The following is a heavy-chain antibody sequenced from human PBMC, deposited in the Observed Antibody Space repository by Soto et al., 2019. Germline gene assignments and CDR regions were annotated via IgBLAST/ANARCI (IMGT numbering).Heavy chain of an antibody. Sequence: ASVKVSCKXSGYTFTSYDINWVRQATGQGLEWMGWMNPNSGNTGYAQKFQGRVTMTRNTSISTAYMELSSLRSEDTAVYYCARGHPRNYDFWRDPVYYYYGMDVWGQGTTVTVSS. J-gene: IGHJ6*02. CDR3: ARGHPRNYDFWRDPVYYYYGMDV. CDR1: GYTFTSYD. CDR2: MNPNSGNT. D-gene: IGHD3-3*01. V-gene: IGHV1-8*01.